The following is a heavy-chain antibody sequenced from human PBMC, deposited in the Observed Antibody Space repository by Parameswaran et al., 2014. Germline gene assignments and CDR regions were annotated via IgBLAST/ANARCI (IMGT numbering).Heavy chain of an antibody. CDR2: IFSNDEK. CDR1: GDSFNSNC. D-gene: IGHD2-21*02. Sequence: ETLSLTCSISGDSFNSNCWSWLRQSAGKALEWLAHIFSNDEKSYSTSLKSRLTISKDTSKSQVVLTMTNMDPVDTATYYCALTHPLAYCAGDCYPYFDYWGQGTLVTVSS. V-gene: IGHV2-26*03. J-gene: IGHJ4*02. CDR3: ALTHPLAYCAGDCYPYFDY.